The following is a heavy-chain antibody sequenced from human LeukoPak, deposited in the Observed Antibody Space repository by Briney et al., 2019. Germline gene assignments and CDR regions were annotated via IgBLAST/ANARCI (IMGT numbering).Heavy chain of an antibody. J-gene: IGHJ3*02. CDR2: IHTSGST. CDR1: GGSISSGSYY. Sequence: TSETLSLTCTVSGGSISSGSYYWSWIRQPAGKGLEWTGRIHTSGSTNYNPSLKRRVTMSVDTSRNQLSLKLSSVAAADTAVYYCARGSGYCSGGSCYYSAFDIWGQGTMVTVSS. CDR3: ARGSGYCSGGSCYYSAFDI. V-gene: IGHV4-61*02. D-gene: IGHD2-15*01.